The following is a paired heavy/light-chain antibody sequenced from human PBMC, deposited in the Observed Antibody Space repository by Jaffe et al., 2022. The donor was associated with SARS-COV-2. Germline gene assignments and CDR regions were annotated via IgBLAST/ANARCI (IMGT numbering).Light chain of an antibody. CDR3: QAWDSSSVV. CDR1: KLGDKY. Sequence: SYELTQPPSVSVSPGQTASITCSGDKLGDKYACWYQQKPGQSPVVVIYQDRKRPSGIPERFSGSNSGNTATLTISGTQAMDEADYYCQAWDSSSVVFGGGTKL. V-gene: IGLV3-1*01. J-gene: IGLJ2*01. CDR2: QDR.
Heavy chain of an antibody. CDR2: IYWDDDK. Sequence: QITLKESGPTLVKPTQTLTLTCTFSGFSLSTSGVGVGWIRQPPGKALEWLALIYWDDDKRYSPSLKSRLTITKDTSKNQVVLTMTNMDPVDTAAYYCAHSQGVGRGYSGYDHHFDYWGQGTLVTVSS. D-gene: IGHD5-12*01. CDR3: AHSQGVGRGYSGYDHHFDY. J-gene: IGHJ4*02. CDR1: GFSLSTSGVG. V-gene: IGHV2-5*02.